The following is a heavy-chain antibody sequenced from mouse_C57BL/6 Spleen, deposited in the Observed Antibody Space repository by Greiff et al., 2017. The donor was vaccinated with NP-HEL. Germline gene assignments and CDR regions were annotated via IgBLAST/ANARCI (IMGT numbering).Heavy chain of an antibody. J-gene: IGHJ4*01. Sequence: VQLQQSGAELVKPGASVKISCKASGYAFSSYWMNWVKQRPGKGLEWIGQIYPGDGDTNYNGKFKGKATLTADKSSSTAYMQLSSLTSEDSAVYFGARSGGYDYDVNDAMDYWGQGTSVTVSS. CDR1: GYAFSSYW. CDR2: IYPGDGDT. V-gene: IGHV1-80*01. CDR3: ARSGGYDYDVNDAMDY. D-gene: IGHD2-4*01.